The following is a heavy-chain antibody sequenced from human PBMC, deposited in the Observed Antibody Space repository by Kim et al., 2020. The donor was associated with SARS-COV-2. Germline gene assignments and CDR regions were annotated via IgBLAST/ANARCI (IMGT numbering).Heavy chain of an antibody. J-gene: IGHJ6*02. CDR3: AKGIQLWLLGYYYGMDV. V-gene: IGHV3-23*01. Sequence: GGSLRLSCAASGFTFSSYAMSWVRQAPGKGLEWVSAISGSGGSTYYADSVKGRFTISRDNSKNTQYLQMYSLRAEDTAVYYCAKGIQLWLLGYYYGMDVWGQGTTVTVSS. D-gene: IGHD5-18*01. CDR1: GFTFSSYA. CDR2: ISGSGGST.